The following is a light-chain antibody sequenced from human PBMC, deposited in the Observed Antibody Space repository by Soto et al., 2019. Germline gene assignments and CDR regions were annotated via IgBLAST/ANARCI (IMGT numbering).Light chain of an antibody. CDR1: SSNIGSNY. CDR3: AAWDDSLSGLV. J-gene: IGLJ2*01. V-gene: IGLV1-47*01. CDR2: RNN. Sequence: QTVLTQPPSASGTXXXXXXISCSGSSSNIGSNYVYWYQQLPGTAPKLLIYRNNQRPSGVPDRFSGSKSGTSASLAISGLRSEDEADYYCAAWDDSLSGLVFGGGTKLTVL.